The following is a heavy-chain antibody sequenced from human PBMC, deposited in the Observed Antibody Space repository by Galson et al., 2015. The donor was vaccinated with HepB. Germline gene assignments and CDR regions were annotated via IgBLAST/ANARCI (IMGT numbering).Heavy chain of an antibody. Sequence: SLRLSCAASGFTISSNYMSWVRQAPGKGLEWVSVIYSGGTTHYADSVKGRFTISRDNSENTLYLQMNSLRAEDTAVYYCASCYDWAEYLHHWGQGTLVTVSS. CDR2: IYSGGTT. V-gene: IGHV3-66*01. CDR1: GFTISSNY. J-gene: IGHJ1*01. CDR3: ASCYDWAEYLHH. D-gene: IGHD5-12*01.